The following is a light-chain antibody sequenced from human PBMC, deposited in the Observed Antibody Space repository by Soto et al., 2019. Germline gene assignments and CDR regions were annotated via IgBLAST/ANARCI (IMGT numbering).Light chain of an antibody. CDR2: DNN. CDR3: GTWDSDSYV. V-gene: IGLV1-51*01. Sequence: QSVLTQSPSVSAAPGQKVTISCSGGSSNIGNNDVSWYHQLPGTAPKVLIYDNNKRASGIPDRFSGSKSGTSATLGITGLQTGDEGDYYCGTWDSDSYVFGTGNKV. CDR1: SSNIGNND. J-gene: IGLJ1*01.